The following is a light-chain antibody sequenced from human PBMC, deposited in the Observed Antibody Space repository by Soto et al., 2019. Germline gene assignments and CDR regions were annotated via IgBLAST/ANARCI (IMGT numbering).Light chain of an antibody. CDR3: QQYNSYPWT. J-gene: IGKJ1*01. CDR2: DAY. Sequence: DIQMTQSPSTLSASVGDRVTITCRASQSISNWLAWYQRKPGKAPKLLIYDAYSLQSGVPSRFSGSESGTEFTLTINSLQPDDFATYYCQQYNSYPWTFDQGTKVEIK. CDR1: QSISNW. V-gene: IGKV1-5*01.